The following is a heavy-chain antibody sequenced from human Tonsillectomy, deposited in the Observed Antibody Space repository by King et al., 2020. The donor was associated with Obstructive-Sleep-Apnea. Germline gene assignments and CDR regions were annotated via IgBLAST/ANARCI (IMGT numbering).Heavy chain of an antibody. D-gene: IGHD3-9*01. Sequence: QLQESGPGLVKPSETLSLTCTVSGGSISSYYWSWIRQPPGKGLEWIGYIFYSWSTNYNPPLKSRFTILGDTSNNQCSLKLSSVTAAGTAVYYCARAHTYYDILTGFDSPYYFDYWGQGTLVTVSS. CDR2: IFYSWST. CDR3: ARAHTYYDILTGFDSPYYFDY. V-gene: IGHV4-59*08. CDR1: GGSISSYY. J-gene: IGHJ4*02.